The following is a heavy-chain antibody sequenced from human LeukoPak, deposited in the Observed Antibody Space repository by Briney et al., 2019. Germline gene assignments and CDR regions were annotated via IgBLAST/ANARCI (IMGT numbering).Heavy chain of an antibody. CDR3: ARDDDAQGD. Sequence: SETLSLTCTVSGGSISSGGYYWSWIRQPPGKGLEWIGEINHSGSTNYNPSLKSRVTISVDTSKNQFSLKLSSVTAADTAVYYCARDDDAQGDWGQGTLVTVSS. V-gene: IGHV4-39*07. CDR1: GGSISSGGYY. D-gene: IGHD1-1*01. CDR2: INHSGST. J-gene: IGHJ4*02.